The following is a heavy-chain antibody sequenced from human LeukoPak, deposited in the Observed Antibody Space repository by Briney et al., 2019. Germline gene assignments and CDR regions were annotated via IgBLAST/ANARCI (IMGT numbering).Heavy chain of an antibody. V-gene: IGHV3-48*02. J-gene: IGHJ4*02. CDR1: GXTFRLYS. CDR2: IRSTDGAI. Sequence: PGGSLRLSCAASGXTFRLYSMNWVRQAPGKGLEWLSYIRSTDGAIAYADSVKGRFTISRDDAKNSLYLQMNGLRDEDTAVYYCARDRDWAFDYWGQGTLITVSS. D-gene: IGHD3-9*01. CDR3: ARDRDWAFDY.